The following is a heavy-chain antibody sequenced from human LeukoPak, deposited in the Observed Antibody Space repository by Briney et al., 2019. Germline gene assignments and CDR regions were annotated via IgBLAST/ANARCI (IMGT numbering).Heavy chain of an antibody. CDR1: GGSISSYY. V-gene: IGHV4-4*07. Sequence: SETLSLTCTVSGGSISSYYWSWIRQPAGKGLEWIGRIYTSGSTNYNPSLKSRVTMSVDTSKNQFSLKLSSVTAADTAVYYCARAVSDYYILTGYYLQVGYFVYWGQGTLDTVSS. CDR2: IYTSGST. J-gene: IGHJ4*02. D-gene: IGHD3-9*01. CDR3: ARAVSDYYILTGYYLQVGYFVY.